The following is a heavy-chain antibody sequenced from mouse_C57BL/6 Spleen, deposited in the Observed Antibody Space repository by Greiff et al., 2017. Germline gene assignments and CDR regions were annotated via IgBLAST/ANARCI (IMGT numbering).Heavy chain of an antibody. J-gene: IGHJ2*01. CDR2: ISSGGSYT. D-gene: IGHD2-3*01. CDR1: GFTFSSYG. V-gene: IGHV5-6*01. CDR3: AKAYEGYFDY. Sequence: EVKLLESGGDLVKPGGSLKLSCAASGFTFSSYGMSWVRQTPDKRLEWVATISSGGSYTYYPDSVKGRFTISRDNAKNTLYLQMSSLKSEDTAMYYCAKAYEGYFDYWGQGTTLTVSS.